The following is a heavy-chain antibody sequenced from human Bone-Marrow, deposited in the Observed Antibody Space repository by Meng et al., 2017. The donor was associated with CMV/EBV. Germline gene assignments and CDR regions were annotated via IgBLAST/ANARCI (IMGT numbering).Heavy chain of an antibody. V-gene: IGHV3-23*01. Sequence: GESLKISCAASGFTFSSYVMNWVRQAPGKGLEWVSSISGSGDSTYYADSVKGRFTISRDNSKSTLYLQMNSLRAEDTAVYYCAKDRGAIAVAGTGFDYWGQGTLVTVSS. CDR1: GFTFSSYV. J-gene: IGHJ4*02. CDR3: AKDRGAIAVAGTGFDY. D-gene: IGHD6-19*01. CDR2: ISGSGDST.